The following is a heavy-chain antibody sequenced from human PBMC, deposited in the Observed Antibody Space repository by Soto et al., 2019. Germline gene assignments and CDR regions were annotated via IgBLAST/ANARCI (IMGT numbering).Heavy chain of an antibody. D-gene: IGHD3-3*01. J-gene: IGHJ6*03. CDR3: ARDSHDFWSGYYTPRPYMDV. Sequence: GGSLRLSCAASGFTFSSYGMHWVRQAPGKGLEWVAVIWYDGSNKYYADSVKGRFTISRVNSKNTLYLQMNSLRAEDTAVYYCARDSHDFWSGYYTPRPYMDVWGKGTTVTVSS. CDR1: GFTFSSYG. CDR2: IWYDGSNK. V-gene: IGHV3-33*01.